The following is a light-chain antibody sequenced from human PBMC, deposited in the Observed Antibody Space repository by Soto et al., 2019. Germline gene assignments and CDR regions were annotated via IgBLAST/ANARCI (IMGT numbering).Light chain of an antibody. Sequence: QSALTQPASVSGSPGQSITISCTGTSSDIGRYHYVSWYQHHPGKVPKLMIFEVSNRPPGVSHRFSGSKSDNTASLIISGLQSEDEADYYCQSYDSSLSGVVFGGGTKVTVL. V-gene: IGLV2-14*01. CDR1: SSDIGRYHY. CDR3: QSYDSSLSGVV. J-gene: IGLJ2*01. CDR2: EVS.